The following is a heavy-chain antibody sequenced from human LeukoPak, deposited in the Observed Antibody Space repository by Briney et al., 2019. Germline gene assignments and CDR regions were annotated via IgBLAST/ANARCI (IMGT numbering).Heavy chain of an antibody. J-gene: IGHJ5*02. D-gene: IGHD3-10*01. CDR1: GGAISDSLYN. Sequence: SETLSLTCTVSGGAISDSLYNWGWIRQSPEKGLEWIGGIYYRGITYYNPCPTSRVTISVDTSRNQFSLKLSSVTDADTTVYYCARHFVYYYGSGTYYPCWFDPWGQGTLVTVSS. CDR2: IYYRGIT. V-gene: IGHV4-39*01. CDR3: ARHFVYYYGSGTYYPCWFDP.